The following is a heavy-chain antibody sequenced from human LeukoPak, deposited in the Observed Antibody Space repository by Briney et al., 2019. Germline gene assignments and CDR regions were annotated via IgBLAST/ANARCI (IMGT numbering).Heavy chain of an antibody. J-gene: IGHJ6*02. CDR2: IYPGDSDT. CDR3: ARHALYCSSTSCYGGYYYYGMDV. CDR1: GYSFTSYW. V-gene: IGHV5-51*01. Sequence: GESLKISCKGSGYSFTSYWIGWVRQMPGKGLEWMGIIYPGDSDTRYSPSFQGQVTISADKSISTAYLQWSSLKASDTAMYYCARHALYCSSTSCYGGYYYYGMDVWGQGTTVTVS. D-gene: IGHD2-2*01.